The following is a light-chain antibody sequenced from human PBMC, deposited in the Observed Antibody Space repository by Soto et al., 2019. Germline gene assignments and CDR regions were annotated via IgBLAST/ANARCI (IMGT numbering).Light chain of an antibody. CDR1: QSVNSN. CDR2: GAS. J-gene: IGKJ4*01. V-gene: IGKV3D-15*01. Sequence: EIVMPQSPATLSVSPGERATLSCRASQSVNSNLAWYQQKPGQAPRLLIYGASTRATGIPARFSGSGSGTEFTLTISSLQSEDFVVYYCQQYKNWPLTFGGGTKVEIK. CDR3: QQYKNWPLT.